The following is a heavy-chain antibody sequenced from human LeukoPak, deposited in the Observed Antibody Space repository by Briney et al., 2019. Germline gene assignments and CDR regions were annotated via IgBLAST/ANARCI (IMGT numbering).Heavy chain of an antibody. D-gene: IGHD1-1*01. CDR2: IGGNGAT. CDR1: GFTFSTSA. Sequence: GGSLRLSCVGSGFTFSTSAMSWVRQAPGKGLEWVSAIGGNGATYYAESVKGRFTISRDTSRNTLYLQMNSLRAEDTAVYNCARHSSQGTFDNWGQGTLVTVSS. V-gene: IGHV3-23*01. CDR3: ARHSSQGTFDN. J-gene: IGHJ4*02.